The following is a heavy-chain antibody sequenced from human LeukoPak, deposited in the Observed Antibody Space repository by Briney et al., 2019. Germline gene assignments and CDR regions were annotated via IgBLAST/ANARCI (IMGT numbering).Heavy chain of an antibody. CDR2: IYYSGST. D-gene: IGHD2-21*01. CDR3: ARKAGGYSPLFDF. V-gene: IGHV4-59*08. CDR1: GGSISSYY. Sequence: PSETLSLTCTVSGGSISSYYWSWIRQPPGKGLEWIGYIYYSGSTNYNPSLKSRVTISVDTSKNQFSLKLSSVTAADTAVYYCARKAGGYSPLFDFWGQGTLVTGSS. J-gene: IGHJ4*02.